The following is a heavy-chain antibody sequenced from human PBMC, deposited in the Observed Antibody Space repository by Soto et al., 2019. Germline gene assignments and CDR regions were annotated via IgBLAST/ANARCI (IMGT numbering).Heavy chain of an antibody. CDR2: IVVGSGNT. D-gene: IGHD6-19*01. V-gene: IGHV1-58*02. CDR1: GFTFTSSA. CDR3: AAGYSSGWYGYGY. J-gene: IGHJ4*02. Sequence: QMPLVQSGPEVKKPGTSVKVSCKASGFTFTSSAMQWVRQARGQRLEWIGWIVVGSGNTNYAQKFQERVTITRDMSISKAYMELSSLRSEDTAVYYCAAGYSSGWYGYGYWGQGTLVTVSS.